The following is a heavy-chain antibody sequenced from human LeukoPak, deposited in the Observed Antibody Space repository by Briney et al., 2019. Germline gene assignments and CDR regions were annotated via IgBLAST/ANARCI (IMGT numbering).Heavy chain of an antibody. Sequence: SETLSLTCAVYGGSFSGYYWSWIRQPPGKGLEWIGEINHSGSTNYNPSLKSRVTISVDTSKNQFSLKLSSVTAADTAVYYCARGRSGWSNRRYYMDVWGKGTTVTVSS. V-gene: IGHV4-34*01. J-gene: IGHJ6*03. CDR1: GGSFSGYY. D-gene: IGHD6-19*01. CDR2: INHSGST. CDR3: ARGRSGWSNRRYYMDV.